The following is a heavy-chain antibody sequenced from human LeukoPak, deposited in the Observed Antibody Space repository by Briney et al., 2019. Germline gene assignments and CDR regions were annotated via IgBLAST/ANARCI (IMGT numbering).Heavy chain of an antibody. CDR1: GYTFTSYD. CDR3: ARVGSGWTYYYYYMDV. D-gene: IGHD6-19*01. CDR2: MNPNSGNT. J-gene: IGHJ6*03. Sequence: ASVKVSCKASGYTFTSYDINWVRQATGQGLEWMGWMNPNSGNTGYAQKFQGRVTMTRNTSISTAYMELSSLRSEDTAVYYCARVGSGWTYYYYYMDVWGKGTTVTVSS. V-gene: IGHV1-8*01.